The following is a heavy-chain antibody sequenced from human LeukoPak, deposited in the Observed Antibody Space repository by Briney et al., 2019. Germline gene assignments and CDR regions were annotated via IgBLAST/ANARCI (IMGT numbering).Heavy chain of an antibody. CDR3: ARGGSYSSSWYYSYYYYGMDV. CDR1: GGSVSSGSYY. Sequence: SETLSLTCTVSGGSVSSGSYYWSWIRQPPGKGLEWIGYIYYSGSTNYNPSLKSRVTISVDTSKNQFSLKLSSVTAADTAVYYCARGGSYSSSWYYSYYYYGMDVWGQGTTVTVSS. J-gene: IGHJ6*02. CDR2: IYYSGST. V-gene: IGHV4-61*01. D-gene: IGHD6-13*01.